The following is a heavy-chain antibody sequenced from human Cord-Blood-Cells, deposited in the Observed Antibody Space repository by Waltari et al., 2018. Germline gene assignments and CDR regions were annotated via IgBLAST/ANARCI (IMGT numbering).Heavy chain of an antibody. CDR3: AICFFGVGYYFDY. V-gene: IGHV1-46*01. J-gene: IGHJ4*02. CDR1: GYTFTRYY. Sequence: QVQLVQSGAEVKKPGASVKVSCKASGYTFTRYYMHWVRQAPGQGLEWMGIINPSGGSTSYAQKFQGRVTMTRDTSTSTVYMELSSLRSEDTAVYYCAICFFGVGYYFDYWGQGTLVTVSS. CDR2: INPSGGST. D-gene: IGHD3-3*01.